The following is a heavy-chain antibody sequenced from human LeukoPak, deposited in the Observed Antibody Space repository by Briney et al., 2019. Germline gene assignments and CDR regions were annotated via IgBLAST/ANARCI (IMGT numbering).Heavy chain of an antibody. CDR1: GFTFDDYA. J-gene: IGHJ6*03. CDR3: ARDLRDYYYYMDV. Sequence: GGSLRLSCVASGFTFDDYAMHWVRQAPGKGLEWVSGISWDSGNIGYVDSVKGRFTISRDNAKNSLYLQMNSLRAEDTAVYYCARDLRDYYYYMDVWGKGTTVTISS. CDR2: ISWDSGNI. V-gene: IGHV3-9*01.